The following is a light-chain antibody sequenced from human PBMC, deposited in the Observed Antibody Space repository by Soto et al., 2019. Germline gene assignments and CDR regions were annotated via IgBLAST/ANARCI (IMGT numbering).Light chain of an antibody. CDR3: AAWDDGLTGWV. V-gene: IGLV1-44*01. CDR1: RSNIGSGT. J-gene: IGLJ3*02. Sequence: QSVLTQPPSASGTPGQRVSISCSGSRSNIGSGTVNWYQQLPGTAPKLLLYTNNQRPSGVPGRFSGSKSGTSASLAISGLQSEDEADYYCAAWDDGLTGWVFGGGTKVTVL. CDR2: TNN.